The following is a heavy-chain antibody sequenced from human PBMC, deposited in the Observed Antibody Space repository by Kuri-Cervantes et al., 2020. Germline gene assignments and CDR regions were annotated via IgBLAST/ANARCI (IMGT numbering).Heavy chain of an antibody. Sequence: SETLSLTCTVSGGSVSSGSYYWSWIRQPPGKGLEWIGYIYYSGSTNYNPSLKSRVTISVDTSKNQFSLRLSSVTAADTAVYYCARTMAYCGGDCYAGWFDPWGQGTLVTVSS. J-gene: IGHJ5*02. CDR2: IYYSGST. CDR1: GGSVSSGSYY. D-gene: IGHD2-21*02. V-gene: IGHV4-61*01. CDR3: ARTMAYCGGDCYAGWFDP.